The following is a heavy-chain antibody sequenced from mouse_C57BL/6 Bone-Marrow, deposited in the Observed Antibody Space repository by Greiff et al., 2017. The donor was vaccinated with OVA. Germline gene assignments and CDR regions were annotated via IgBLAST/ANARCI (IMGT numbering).Heavy chain of an antibody. CDR1: GFSLTSYG. D-gene: IGHD1-1*01. Sequence: VKLVESGPGLVAPSQSLSITCTVSGFSLTSYGVSWVRQPPGKGLEWLGVIWGDGSTNYHSALISRLSISKDNSTSQVFLKLNSLQTDDTATYYCAKEVPGSQTDAMDYWGQGTSVTVSS. CDR3: AKEVPGSQTDAMDY. CDR2: IWGDGST. J-gene: IGHJ4*01. V-gene: IGHV2-3*01.